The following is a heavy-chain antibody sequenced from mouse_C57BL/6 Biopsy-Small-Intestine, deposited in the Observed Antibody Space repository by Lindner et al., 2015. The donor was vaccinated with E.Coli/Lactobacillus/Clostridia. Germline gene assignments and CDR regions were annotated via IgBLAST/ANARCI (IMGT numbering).Heavy chain of an antibody. CDR2: IRNKANGYTT. CDR3: VRYIGYYGSSYYAMDY. Sequence: VQLQESGGGLVQPGGSLSLSCAASGFTFTDYYMSWVRQPPGKALEWLGFIRNKANGYTTEYSASVKGRLTISRDNSQSILYLQINALRAEDSATYYCVRYIGYYGSSYYAMDYWGQGTSVTVSS. V-gene: IGHV7-3*01. CDR1: GFTFTDYY. D-gene: IGHD1-1*01. J-gene: IGHJ4*01.